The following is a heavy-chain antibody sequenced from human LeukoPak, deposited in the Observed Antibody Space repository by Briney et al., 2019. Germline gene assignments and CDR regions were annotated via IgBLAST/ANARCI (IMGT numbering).Heavy chain of an antibody. CDR3: ARRSSRSLGYYGMDV. CDR2: IWHSGTT. CDR1: GASISSNNW. Sequence: SGTLSLTCAVSGASISSNNWWSWVRQPPGKGLEWIGEIWHSGTTNYNPSLKSRVTISVDKSKNQFSLKLNSMTAADTAVYYCARRSSRSLGYYGMDVWGQGTTVTVSS. V-gene: IGHV4-4*02. J-gene: IGHJ6*02. D-gene: IGHD6-13*01.